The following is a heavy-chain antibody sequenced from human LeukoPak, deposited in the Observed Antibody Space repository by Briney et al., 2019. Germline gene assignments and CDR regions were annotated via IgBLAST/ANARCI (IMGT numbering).Heavy chain of an antibody. D-gene: IGHD3-9*01. V-gene: IGHV4-34*01. CDR2: INHSGST. CDR1: GGSFSGYY. CDR3: ARAPTYYDILTGYYIWFDP. J-gene: IGHJ5*02. Sequence: SETLSLTCAVYGGSFSGYYWSWIRQPPGKGLEWIGEINHSGSTNYNPSLKSRVTISVDTSKNQFSLKLSSVTAADTAVYYCARAPTYYDILTGYYIWFDPWGQGTLVTVSS.